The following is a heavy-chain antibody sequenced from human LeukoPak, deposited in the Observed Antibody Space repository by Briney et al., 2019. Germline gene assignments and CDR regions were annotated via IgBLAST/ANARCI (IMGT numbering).Heavy chain of an antibody. D-gene: IGHD3-10*01. CDR2: IIPIFGTA. CDR3: ARYTRNGSGPTI. Sequence: WASVKVSCKASGYTFTGYYMHWVRQAPGQGLEWMGGIIPIFGTANYAQKFQGRVTITADESTSTAYMELSSLRSEDTAVYYCARYTRNGSGPTIWGQGTMVTVSS. J-gene: IGHJ3*02. CDR1: GYTFTGYY. V-gene: IGHV1-69*13.